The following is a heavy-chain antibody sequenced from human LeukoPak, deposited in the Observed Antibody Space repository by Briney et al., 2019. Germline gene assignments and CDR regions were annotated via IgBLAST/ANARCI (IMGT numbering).Heavy chain of an antibody. J-gene: IGHJ3*02. V-gene: IGHV1-58*02. CDR2: IVVGSGNT. CDR3: AAVQGAVAGTYAFDI. Sequence: PTASVKVSCKASGFTFTSSAMQWVRQARGQRLEWIGWIVVGSGNTNYAQKFQERVTITRDMSTSTAYMELSSLRSEDTAVYYCAAVQGAVAGTYAFDIWGQGTMVTVSS. D-gene: IGHD6-19*01. CDR1: GFTFTSSA.